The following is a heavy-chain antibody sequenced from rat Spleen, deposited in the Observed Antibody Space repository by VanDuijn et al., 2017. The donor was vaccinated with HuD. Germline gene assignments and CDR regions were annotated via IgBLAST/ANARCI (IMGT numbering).Heavy chain of an antibody. D-gene: IGHD1-9*01. Sequence: EVQLVESGGGLVQPGSPLKLSCAASGFSFSSNWLNWSRQAPTKGLEWVATISSDGRRNYYRDSVKGRFTIARDNAKSTLSLQMDSLRSEDTATYYCARRHYGYTDYFDYWGQGVMVTVSS. V-gene: IGHV5-29*01. J-gene: IGHJ2*01. CDR3: ARRHYGYTDYFDY. CDR1: GFSFSSNW. CDR2: ISSDGRRN.